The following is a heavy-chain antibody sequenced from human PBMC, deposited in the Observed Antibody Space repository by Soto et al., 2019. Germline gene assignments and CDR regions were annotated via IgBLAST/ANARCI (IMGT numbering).Heavy chain of an antibody. Sequence: LRLSCAASGFTFSSYSMNWVRQAPGKGLEWVSSISSSSIYIYYADSVKGRFTISRDNAKNSLYLQMNSLRAEDTAVYYCARDLIAVAGDSWFDPWGQGTLVTVSS. J-gene: IGHJ5*02. CDR3: ARDLIAVAGDSWFDP. CDR1: GFTFSSYS. D-gene: IGHD6-19*01. CDR2: ISSSSIYI. V-gene: IGHV3-21*01.